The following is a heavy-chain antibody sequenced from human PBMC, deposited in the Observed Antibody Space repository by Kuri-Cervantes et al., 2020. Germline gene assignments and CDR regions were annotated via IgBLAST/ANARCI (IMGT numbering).Heavy chain of an antibody. J-gene: IGHJ4*02. CDR3: AREYSGSYAYYFDY. V-gene: IGHV1-2*02. Sequence: ASVKVSCKASGYTFTSYYMHWVRQAPGQGLEWMGWINPNSGGTNYAQKFQGRVTMTRDTSISTAYMELSRLRSDDTAVYYCAREYSGSYAYYFDYWGQGTLVTVSS. CDR1: GYTFTSYY. D-gene: IGHD1-26*01. CDR2: INPNSGGT.